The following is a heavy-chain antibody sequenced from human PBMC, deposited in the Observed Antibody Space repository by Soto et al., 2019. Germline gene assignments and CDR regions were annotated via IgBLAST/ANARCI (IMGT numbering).Heavy chain of an antibody. CDR3: ASASTVTTGLFDY. J-gene: IGHJ4*02. V-gene: IGHV3-33*08. Sequence: ALRLSCAASGFTFSSYAMHWVRQAPGKGLEWVAVIWYDGSNKYYADSVKGRFIISRDNSKNTLYLQMNSLRAEDTAVYYCASASTVTTGLFDYWGQGTLVTVSS. D-gene: IGHD4-17*01. CDR1: GFTFSSYA. CDR2: IWYDGSNK.